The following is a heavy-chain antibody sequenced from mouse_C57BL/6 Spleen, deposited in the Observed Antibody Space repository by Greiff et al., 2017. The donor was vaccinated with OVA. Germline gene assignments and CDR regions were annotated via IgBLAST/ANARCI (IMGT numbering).Heavy chain of an antibody. CDR3: ARLGYYGSSYGYFDV. V-gene: IGHV1-22*01. Sequence: DVQLQESGPELVKPGASVKMSCKASGYTFTDYNMHWVKQSHGKSLEWIGYINPNNGGTSYNQKFKGKATLTVNKSSSTAYMELRSLTSEDSAVYYCARLGYYGSSYGYFDVWGTGTTVTVSS. J-gene: IGHJ1*03. CDR2: INPNNGGT. CDR1: GYTFTDYN. D-gene: IGHD1-1*01.